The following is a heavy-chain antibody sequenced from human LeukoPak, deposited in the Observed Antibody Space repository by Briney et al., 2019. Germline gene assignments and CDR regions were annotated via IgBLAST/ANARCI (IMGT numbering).Heavy chain of an antibody. J-gene: IGHJ4*02. CDR1: GGSISSGGYY. Sequence: SQTLSLTCTVSGGSISSGGYYWRWLRQHPGKGLEWVGYIYYSGSTYYNSSLKSRVTRSVDTSKNQFSLKLSSVTAADTAVYYCARRSPDYVWGSYRPYFDYWGQGTLVTVSS. V-gene: IGHV4-31*03. CDR2: IYYSGST. CDR3: ARRSPDYVWGSYRPYFDY. D-gene: IGHD3-16*02.